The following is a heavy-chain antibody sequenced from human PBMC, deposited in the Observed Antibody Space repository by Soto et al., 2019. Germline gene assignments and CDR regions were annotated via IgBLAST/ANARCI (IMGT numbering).Heavy chain of an antibody. V-gene: IGHV1-3*01. CDR1: GYTSTSYA. CDR3: ARSIVATIPAHYYYYYGMDV. J-gene: IGHJ6*02. D-gene: IGHD5-12*01. Sequence: GASVKVSCKASGYTSTSYAMHWVRQAPGQRLEWMGRINAGNGNTKYSQKFQGRVTITRDTSASTAYMELSSLRSEDTAVYYCARSIVATIPAHYYYYYGMDVWGQGTTVTV. CDR2: INAGNGNT.